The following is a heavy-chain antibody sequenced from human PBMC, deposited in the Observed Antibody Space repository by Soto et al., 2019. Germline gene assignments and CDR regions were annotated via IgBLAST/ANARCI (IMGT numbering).Heavy chain of an antibody. V-gene: IGHV3-23*01. D-gene: IGHD1-20*01. CDR3: AKDAVPYNGKWDWFDS. J-gene: IGHJ5*01. CDR1: RFXFXDFA. Sequence: DVQLSESGGGLVQPGGSLXLSCAASRFXFXDFAMSWVRQAPGKGLEWVSSIGGTGSDTYYADSVKGRFTISRDNSKNTLYLKIASLRDEDTAVYYCAKDAVPYNGKWDWFDSWGQGTLVIVSS. CDR2: IGGTGSDT.